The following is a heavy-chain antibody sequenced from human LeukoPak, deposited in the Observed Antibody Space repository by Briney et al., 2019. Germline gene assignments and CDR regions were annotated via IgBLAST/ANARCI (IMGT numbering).Heavy chain of an antibody. CDR3: AKDKTKVVTPVFDN. CDR2: ISGSGGST. J-gene: IGHJ4*02. D-gene: IGHD4-23*01. CDR1: GFTFSSYA. V-gene: IGHV3-23*01. Sequence: GGSPRLSCAASGFTFSSYAMSWVRQAPGKGLEWVSAISGSGGSTYYADSVKGRFTISRDNSKNTLYVQMNSLRAEDTAVYYCAKDKTKVVTPVFDNWGQGTLVTVSS.